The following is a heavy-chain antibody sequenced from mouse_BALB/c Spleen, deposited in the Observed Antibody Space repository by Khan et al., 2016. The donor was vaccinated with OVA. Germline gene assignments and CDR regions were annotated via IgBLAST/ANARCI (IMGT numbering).Heavy chain of an antibody. CDR1: GYSITSGSA. D-gene: IGHD1-1*01. V-gene: IGHV3-2*02. J-gene: IGHJ2*01. Sequence: EVQLVESGPGLVKPSQSLSLTCTVTGYSITSGSAWNWIRQFPGNKLEWMGYISYSGVTSYTPSLKSRISITRDTSKNQFFLQLNSVTTEDTATYYCARSNYYGYYFDYWGQGTTLTVSS. CDR3: ARSNYYGYYFDY. CDR2: ISYSGVT.